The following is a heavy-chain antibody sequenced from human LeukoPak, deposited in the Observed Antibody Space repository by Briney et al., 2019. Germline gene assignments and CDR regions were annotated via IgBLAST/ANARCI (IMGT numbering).Heavy chain of an antibody. V-gene: IGHV1-2*04. Sequence: ASVKVSCKASGYTFTGYYMHWVRQAPGQGLEWMGWINPNSGGTNYAQKFQGWVTMTRDTSISTAYMELSRLRSDDTAVYYCAKNLGVVPAASKLTEYSFDPWGQGTLVTVSS. CDR2: INPNSGGT. CDR1: GYTFTGYY. J-gene: IGHJ5*02. CDR3: AKNLGVVPAASKLTEYSFDP. D-gene: IGHD2-2*01.